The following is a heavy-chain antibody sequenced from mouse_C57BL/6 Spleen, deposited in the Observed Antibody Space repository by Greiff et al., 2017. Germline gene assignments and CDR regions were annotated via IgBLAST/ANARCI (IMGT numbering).Heavy chain of an antibody. Sequence: VQLQQPGAELVRPGSSVKLSCKASGYTFTSYWMHWVKQRPIQGLEWIGNIDPSDSETHYNQKFKDKATLTVDKSSSTAYMQLSSLTSADSAVYYCAGAYYSNYEGFAFWGQGTLVTVSA. J-gene: IGHJ3*01. D-gene: IGHD2-5*01. V-gene: IGHV1-52*01. CDR3: AGAYYSNYEGFAF. CDR1: GYTFTSYW. CDR2: IDPSDSET.